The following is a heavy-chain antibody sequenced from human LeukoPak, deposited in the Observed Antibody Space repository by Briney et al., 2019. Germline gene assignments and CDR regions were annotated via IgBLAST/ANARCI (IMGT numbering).Heavy chain of an antibody. J-gene: IGHJ4*02. CDR1: GFTFSSYS. CDR2: ISSSSSTI. CDR3: TTDSSDTAMARFDY. D-gene: IGHD5-18*01. V-gene: IGHV3-48*01. Sequence: GGSLRLSCAASGFTFSSYSMNWVRQAPGKGLEWVSYISSSSSTIYYAASVKGRFTISRDNAKNSLYLQMNSLRAEDTAVYYCTTDSSDTAMARFDYWGQGTLVTVSS.